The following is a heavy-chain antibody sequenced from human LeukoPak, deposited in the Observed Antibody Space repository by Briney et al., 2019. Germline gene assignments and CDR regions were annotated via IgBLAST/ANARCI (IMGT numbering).Heavy chain of an antibody. Sequence: KPSETLSLTCTVSGDSISRYYWIWIRQPAGKGLEWIGRIYNGGIITYNPSLKSRVTMSIDTSNNQFSLRLRFVTAADTAVYYCARDSGTTGEVKFDPWGQGTLVTVSS. D-gene: IGHD3-10*01. V-gene: IGHV4-4*07. CDR3: ARDSGTTGEVKFDP. CDR2: IYNGGII. CDR1: GDSISRYY. J-gene: IGHJ5*02.